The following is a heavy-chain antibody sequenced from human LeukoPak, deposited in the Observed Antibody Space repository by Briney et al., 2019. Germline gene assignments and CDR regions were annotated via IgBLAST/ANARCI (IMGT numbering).Heavy chain of an antibody. V-gene: IGHV3-30*18. Sequence: GGSLRLSCAASGFTFSNYAMSWVRQAPGKGLEWVAVISYDGSNKYYADSVKGRFTISRDNSKNTLYLQMNSLRAEDTAVYYCAKASVTLNWFDPWGQGTLVTVSS. CDR2: ISYDGSNK. CDR1: GFTFSNYA. CDR3: AKASVTLNWFDP. D-gene: IGHD2-21*02. J-gene: IGHJ5*02.